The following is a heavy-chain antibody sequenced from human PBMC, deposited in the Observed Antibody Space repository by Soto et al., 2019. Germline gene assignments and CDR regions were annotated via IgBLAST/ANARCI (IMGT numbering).Heavy chain of an antibody. CDR1: GFTFSDSY. CDR2: ISSSGNTI. CDR3: ARVRGPGYSSGWNDY. D-gene: IGHD6-19*01. J-gene: IGHJ4*02. Sequence: GGSLRLSCAASGFTFSDSYMKWIRQAPGEGLECVSYISSSGNTIYYADSVKGRFTISRDNAENSLSLQMNSLRAEDTAVYYCARVRGPGYSSGWNDYWGQGTLVTVSS. V-gene: IGHV3-11*04.